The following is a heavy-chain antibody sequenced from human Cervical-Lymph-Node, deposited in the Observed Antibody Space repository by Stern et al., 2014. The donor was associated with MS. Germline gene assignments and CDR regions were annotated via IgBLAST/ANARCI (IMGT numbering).Heavy chain of an antibody. V-gene: IGHV1-69*01. D-gene: IGHD6-13*01. CDR3: ALSSETSDRWYSLGYDL. J-gene: IGHJ5*02. CDR2: IFPVFGTP. CDR1: GGTFSKFP. Sequence: VQLVQSGAEVKKPGSSVKVSRKASGGTFSKFPSSWVRQAPGQGLAWMGGIFPVFGTPTYAQEFRGRVTITADVSTSTVYMELSSLRSDDTAVYYCALSSETSDRWYSLGYDLWGQGTLVTVSS.